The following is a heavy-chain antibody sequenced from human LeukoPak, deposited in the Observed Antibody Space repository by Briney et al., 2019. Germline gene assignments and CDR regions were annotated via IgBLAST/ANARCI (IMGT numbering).Heavy chain of an antibody. CDR3: ARDRPNSSGWYGAYGMGV. V-gene: IGHV1-18*01. CDR2: ISAYNGNT. CDR1: GYTFTSYG. D-gene: IGHD6-19*01. Sequence: ASVKVSCKASGYTFTSYGISWVRQAPGQGLEWMGWISAYNGNTNYAQKLQGRVTVTTDTSTSTAYMELRSLRSDDTAVHYCARDRPNSSGWYGAYGMGVWGQGTTVTVSS. J-gene: IGHJ6*02.